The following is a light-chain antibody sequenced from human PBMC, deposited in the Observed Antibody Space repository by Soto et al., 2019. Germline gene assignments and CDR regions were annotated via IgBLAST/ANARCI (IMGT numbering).Light chain of an antibody. Sequence: EIGLTQSPCTLSLSTGERATLSCRASQSVSSNYLAWYQQKPGQAPRLLIYGASSRATGIPDRFSGSGSGTDFTLTISRLEPEDFAVYYCQQYGSSPMTFGQGTRLETK. CDR2: GAS. V-gene: IGKV3-20*01. J-gene: IGKJ5*01. CDR1: QSVSSNY. CDR3: QQYGSSPMT.